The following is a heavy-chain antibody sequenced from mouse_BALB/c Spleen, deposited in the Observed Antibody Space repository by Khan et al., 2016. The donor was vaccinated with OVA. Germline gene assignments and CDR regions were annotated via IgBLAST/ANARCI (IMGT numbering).Heavy chain of an antibody. CDR1: VDSITSGY. J-gene: IGHJ3*01. V-gene: IGHV3-8*02. Sequence: EVQLQESGPSLVKPSQTLSLTCSVTVDSITSGYWSWIRKFPGNKLEYMGYMIYTGYTYYNPSLQSRISITRHTSKNQYYLQLNSVTTENTAANDSERSTYRYAFAYWGQGTMVTVSA. CDR3: ERSTYRYAFAY. D-gene: IGHD2-14*01. CDR2: MIYTGYT.